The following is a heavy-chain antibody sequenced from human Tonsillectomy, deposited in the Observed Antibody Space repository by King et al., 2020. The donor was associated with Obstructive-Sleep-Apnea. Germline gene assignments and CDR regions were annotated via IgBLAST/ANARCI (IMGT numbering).Heavy chain of an antibody. Sequence: QLVQSGAEVKKPGASVKVSCKASGYTFTSNGISWVRQAPGQGLEWMGWISAYNGNTKYSQKLQGRVTMTTDTSTSTAYMELRSLRSDDTAVYSCAKNYYDSSGYDSSDTFDLWGQGTMVIVSS. CDR2: ISAYNGNT. J-gene: IGHJ3*01. CDR3: AKNYYDSSGYDSSDTFDL. CDR1: GYTFTSNG. V-gene: IGHV1-18*01. D-gene: IGHD3-22*01.